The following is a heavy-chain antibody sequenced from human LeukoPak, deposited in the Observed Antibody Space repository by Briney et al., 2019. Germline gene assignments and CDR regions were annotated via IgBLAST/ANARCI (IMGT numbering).Heavy chain of an antibody. CDR2: TYYSGST. CDR1: GGSISSGGYY. V-gene: IGHV4-31*03. CDR3: ARYVVYGSGKYYFDY. D-gene: IGHD3-10*01. Sequence: ASETLSLTCTVSGGSISSGGYYWSWIRQHPGKGLEWIGYTYYSGSTYYNPSLKSRVTISVDTSKNQFSLRLSSVTAADTAVYLCARYVVYGSGKYYFDYWGQGSLVTVSS. J-gene: IGHJ4*02.